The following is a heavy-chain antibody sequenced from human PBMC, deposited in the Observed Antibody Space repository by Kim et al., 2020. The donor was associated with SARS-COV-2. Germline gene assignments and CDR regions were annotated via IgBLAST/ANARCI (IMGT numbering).Heavy chain of an antibody. J-gene: IGHJ1*01. CDR2: T. D-gene: IGHD4-17*01. Sequence: TYYADSVKGRFTISRDNSKNTLYLQMNSLRAEDTAVYYCAKGGDFEYFQHWGQGTLVTVSS. CDR3: AKGGDFEYFQH. V-gene: IGHV3-23*01.